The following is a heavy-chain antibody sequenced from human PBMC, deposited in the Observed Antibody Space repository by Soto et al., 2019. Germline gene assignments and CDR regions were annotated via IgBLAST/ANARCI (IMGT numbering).Heavy chain of an antibody. CDR3: ARDEIAAAGLLYYFDY. CDR1: GFTFSSYG. D-gene: IGHD6-13*01. J-gene: IGHJ4*02. V-gene: IGHV3-33*01. CDR2: IWYDGSNK. Sequence: GGSLRLSCAASGFTFSSYGMHWVRQAPGKGLEWVAVIWYDGSNKYYADSVKGRFTISRDTSKNTLYLQMNSLRAEDTAVYYCARDEIAAAGLLYYFDYWGQGTLVTVSS.